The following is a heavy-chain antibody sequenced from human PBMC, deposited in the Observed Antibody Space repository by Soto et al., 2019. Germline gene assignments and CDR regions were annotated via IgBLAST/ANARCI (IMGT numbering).Heavy chain of an antibody. J-gene: IGHJ6*03. CDR3: ARGPYYDLIWNYYYMDV. CDR2: MYYSGST. CDR1: GGSISGHY. V-gene: IGHV4-59*08. Sequence: QVQLQESGPGLVKPSETLSLSCSVSGGSISGHYWSWVRQTPGQGLEWIGYMYYSGSTNYNPSLKCRVTISVDTSKNHFSLRLTSVTAADTAVYYCARGPYYDLIWNYYYMDVWGKGTTVTVSS. D-gene: IGHD3-16*01.